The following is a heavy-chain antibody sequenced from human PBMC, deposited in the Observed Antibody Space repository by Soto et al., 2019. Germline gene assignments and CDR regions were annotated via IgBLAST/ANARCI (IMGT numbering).Heavy chain of an antibody. Sequence: EVQLVESGGGLVKPGGSLRLSCAASGFTFSNAWMNWVRQAPGKGLEWVGRIKSKTDGGTTDYAAPVKGRFTISRDDSKNTLYLQMNSLKTEDTAVYYCTTGKYYGSGEGTKGFDYWGQGTLVTVSS. J-gene: IGHJ4*02. CDR3: TTGKYYGSGEGTKGFDY. V-gene: IGHV3-15*07. CDR1: GFTFSNAW. CDR2: IKSKTDGGTT. D-gene: IGHD3-10*01.